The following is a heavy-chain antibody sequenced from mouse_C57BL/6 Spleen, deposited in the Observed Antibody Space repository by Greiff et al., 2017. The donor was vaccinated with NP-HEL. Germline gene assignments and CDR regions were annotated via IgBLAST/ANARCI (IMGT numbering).Heavy chain of an antibody. CDR2: IDPEDGET. CDR1: GFNFKGYY. Sequence: EVKLQESGAELVKPGASVKLSCTASGFNFKGYYMHWVKQRPEQGLEWIGRIDPEDGETKYTPKFQGKATLTADTSSNTAYMQLSSLTSEDSAVYYCASGGFVSSYDAMEYWGKGTTVTVAS. CDR3: ASGGFVSSYDAMEY. J-gene: IGHJ4*01. V-gene: IGHV14-2*01. D-gene: IGHD1-1*01.